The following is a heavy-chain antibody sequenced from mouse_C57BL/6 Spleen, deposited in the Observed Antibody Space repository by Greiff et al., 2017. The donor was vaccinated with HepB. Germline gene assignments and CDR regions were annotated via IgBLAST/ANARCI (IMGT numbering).Heavy chain of an antibody. CDR3: TRRGGSSWYFDV. J-gene: IGHJ1*03. V-gene: IGHV1-15*01. CDR2: IDPETGGT. Sequence: VQLQQSGAELVRPGASVTLSCKASGYTFTDYEMHWVKQTPVHGLEWIGAIDPETGGTAYNQKFKGKAILTADKSSSTAYMELRSLTSEDSAVYYCTRRGGSSWYFDVWGTGTTVTVSS. D-gene: IGHD1-1*01. CDR1: GYTFTDYE.